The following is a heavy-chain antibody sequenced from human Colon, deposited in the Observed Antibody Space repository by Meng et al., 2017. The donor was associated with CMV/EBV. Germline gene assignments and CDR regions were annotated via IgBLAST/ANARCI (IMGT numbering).Heavy chain of an antibody. J-gene: IGHJ4*02. V-gene: IGHV4-39*07. CDR1: GGSINSSPYY. CDR3: ARGEGGVVIVPPAY. CDR2: VYYTGTT. Sequence: SETLSLTCIVSGGSINSSPYYWGWIRQSPGKGLEWIGGVYYTGTTIYNPSLKRRVTLSTDTSKNQFSLRLSSVTAADTAVYYCARGEGGVVIVPPAYWGQGTLVTVSS. D-gene: IGHD2/OR15-2a*01.